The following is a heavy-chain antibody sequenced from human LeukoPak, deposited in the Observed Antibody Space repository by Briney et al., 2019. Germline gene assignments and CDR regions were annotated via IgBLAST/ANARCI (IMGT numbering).Heavy chain of an antibody. CDR2: ISGSGGST. Sequence: GGSLRLSCAASGFTVSSNYMSWVRQAPGKGLEWVSAISGSGGSTYYADSVKGRFTISRDNSKNTLYLQMNSLRAEDTAVYYCAKVLLLWFGELSPNAFDIWGQGTMVTVSS. V-gene: IGHV3-23*01. J-gene: IGHJ3*02. D-gene: IGHD3-10*01. CDR3: AKVLLLWFGELSPNAFDI. CDR1: GFTVSSNY.